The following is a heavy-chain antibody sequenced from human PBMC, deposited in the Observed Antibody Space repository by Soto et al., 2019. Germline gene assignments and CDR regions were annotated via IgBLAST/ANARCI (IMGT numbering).Heavy chain of an antibody. CDR2: ISGSGGST. V-gene: IGHV3-23*01. CDR1: GFTFSSYA. Sequence: EVQLLESGGGLVQPWGSQRLSCTASGFTFSSYALSWVRQAPGKGLEWVSSISGSGGSTYYADSVKGRVTISRDNSKNTLYLQMSSLRAEDTAVYYCAKESLKTPVTGPVDCWGQGTVVTVSS. CDR3: AKESLKTPVTGPVDC. D-gene: IGHD6-19*01. J-gene: IGHJ4*02.